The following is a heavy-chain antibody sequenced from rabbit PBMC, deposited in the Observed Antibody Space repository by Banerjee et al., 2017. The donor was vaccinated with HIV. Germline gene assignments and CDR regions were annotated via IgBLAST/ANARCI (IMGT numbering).Heavy chain of an antibody. Sequence: QEQLVESGGGLVQPEGSLTLTCKASGFSFSSGYDMCWVRQAPGKGLEWIGCIYTGSGSTWYASWAKGRFTISKTSSTTVTLQLNSLTAADTATYFCARNGGALSSGDYHLWGQGTLVTVS. CDR1: GFSFSSGYD. CDR2: IYTGSGST. J-gene: IGHJ6*01. CDR3: ARNGGALSSGDYHL. D-gene: IGHD1-1*01. V-gene: IGHV1S45*01.